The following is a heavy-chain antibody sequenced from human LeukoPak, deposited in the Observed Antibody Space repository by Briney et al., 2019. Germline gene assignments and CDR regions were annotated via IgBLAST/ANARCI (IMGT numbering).Heavy chain of an antibody. CDR2: FHPEDGET. Sequence: ASVKVSCKVSGYTVTELSMHWVRQSPGKGLEWMGGFHPEDGETIYAQKFQGRVTMTTDTSTSTAYMELRSLRSDDTAVYYCARDTDLLWFGESQTNFDYWGQGTLVTVSS. J-gene: IGHJ4*02. CDR3: ARDTDLLWFGESQTNFDY. D-gene: IGHD3-10*01. V-gene: IGHV1-24*01. CDR1: GYTVTELS.